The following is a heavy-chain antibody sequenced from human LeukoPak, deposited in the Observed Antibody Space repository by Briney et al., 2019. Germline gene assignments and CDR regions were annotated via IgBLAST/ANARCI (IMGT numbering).Heavy chain of an antibody. Sequence: ASVKVSCKASGYTFTSYGISWVRQAPGQGLEWMGWISAYNGNTNYAQKLQGRVTMTTDTSTSTAYMELSRLRSDDTAVYYCATTFGSYSGYYYYGMDVWGQGTTVTVSS. CDR1: GYTFTSYG. CDR2: ISAYNGNT. J-gene: IGHJ6*02. V-gene: IGHV1-18*01. D-gene: IGHD1-26*01. CDR3: ATTFGSYSGYYYYGMDV.